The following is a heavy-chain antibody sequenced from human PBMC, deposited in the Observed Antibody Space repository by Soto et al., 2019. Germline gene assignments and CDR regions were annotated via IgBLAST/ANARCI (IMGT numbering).Heavy chain of an antibody. J-gene: IGHJ6*02. CDR2: IYYSGST. CDR1: GGSISSGGYY. CDR3: ARADIVVVPGGGYYYGMDV. Sequence: QVQLQESGPGLVKPSQTLSLTCTVSGGSISSGGYYWSWIRQHPGKGLEWIGYIYYSGSTYYNPSLKSRVTTSVDTSKNQFSLKLSSVTAADTAVYYCARADIVVVPGGGYYYGMDVWGQGTTVTVSS. D-gene: IGHD2-2*01. V-gene: IGHV4-31*03.